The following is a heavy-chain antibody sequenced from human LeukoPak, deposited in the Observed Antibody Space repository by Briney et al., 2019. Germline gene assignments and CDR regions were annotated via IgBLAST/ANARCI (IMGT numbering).Heavy chain of an antibody. V-gene: IGHV4-59*10. J-gene: IGHJ4*02. CDR3: ARGSFDSSGYYVFDY. CDR2: IYNSGNT. CDR1: GGSFSGYY. D-gene: IGHD3-22*01. Sequence: SETLSLTCAVYGGSFSGYYWSWIRQPAGKGLEWIGRIYNSGNTNYSPSLESRVTMSTDTSKNQFSLKLTSVTAADTAVYYCARGSFDSSGYYVFDYWGQGTLVTVSS.